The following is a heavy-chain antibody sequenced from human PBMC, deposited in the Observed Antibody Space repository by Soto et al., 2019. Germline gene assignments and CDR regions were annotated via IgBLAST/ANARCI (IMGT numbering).Heavy chain of an antibody. V-gene: IGHV3-30*04. D-gene: IGHD3-22*01. Sequence: QVQLVESGGGVVQPERSQRLSCTASKFTFASYVMHWVRQAPGEGLEWVALISFAGTNKYYADPVKGRFTISRDNSKNTMYLQMNSLRPEDTAVYYCAREMIPMIMGGMSAMDVWGQGTTVTVS. J-gene: IGHJ6*02. CDR2: ISFAGTNK. CDR3: AREMIPMIMGGMSAMDV. CDR1: KFTFASYV.